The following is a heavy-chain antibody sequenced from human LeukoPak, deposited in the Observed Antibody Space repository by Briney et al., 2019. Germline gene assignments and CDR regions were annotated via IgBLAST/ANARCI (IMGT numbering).Heavy chain of an antibody. D-gene: IGHD3-10*01. CDR1: GGSISSSSYY. Sequence: PSETLSLTCTVSGGSISSSSYYWGWIRQPPGKGLEWIGSIHYTGSAYYNPSLKSRVTISVDTSKNQFSLKLSSVTAADTAVYYCARGGDVLPGYWGQGTLVTVSS. CDR2: IHYTGSA. J-gene: IGHJ4*02. CDR3: ARGGDVLPGY. V-gene: IGHV4-39*07.